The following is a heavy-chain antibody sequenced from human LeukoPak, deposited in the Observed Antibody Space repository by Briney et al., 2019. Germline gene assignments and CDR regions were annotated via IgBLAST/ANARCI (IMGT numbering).Heavy chain of an antibody. V-gene: IGHV3-23*01. CDR2: ISGSGGST. CDR3: AKDRKMTTVTCFDY. D-gene: IGHD4-17*01. J-gene: IGHJ4*02. CDR1: GFTFSSYA. Sequence: PGGSLRLSCAASGFTFSSYAMSWVRQAPGKGLEWVSAISGSGGSTYYADSVKGRFTTSRDNSKNTLYLQMNSLGAEDTAVYYCAKDRKMTTVTCFDYWGQGTLVTVSS.